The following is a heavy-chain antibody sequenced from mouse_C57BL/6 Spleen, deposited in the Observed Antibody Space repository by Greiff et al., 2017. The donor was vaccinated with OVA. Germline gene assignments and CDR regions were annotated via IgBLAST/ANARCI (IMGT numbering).Heavy chain of an antibody. CDR3: AMSLYYYGPWYFEV. J-gene: IGHJ1*03. CDR2: FHPYNDDN. D-gene: IGHD1-1*01. V-gene: IGHV1-47*01. CDR1: GYTFTTYP. Sequence: QVQLQQSGAELVKPGASVKMSCKASGYTFTTYPIEWLKQNHGKSLEWIGNFHPYNDDNKYNEKFQGKATLTVAKSSSTVYLELIRLTSDDAAVYYCAMSLYYYGPWYFEVWGTGTTVTVSS.